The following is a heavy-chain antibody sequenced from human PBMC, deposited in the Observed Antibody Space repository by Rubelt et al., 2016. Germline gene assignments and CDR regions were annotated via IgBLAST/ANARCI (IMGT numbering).Heavy chain of an antibody. J-gene: IGHJ5*02. D-gene: IGHD6-19*01. CDR3: TSYFPIQGMAVAGTGNCFDP. CDR1: GFTFSDSA. CDR2: IRSKANSYAT. V-gene: IGHV3-73*01. Sequence: VQLVESWGGLVQPGGSLKLSCAASGFTFSDSAMHWVRQASGKGLEWVGRIRSKANSYATAYAASVKGRFTISRDDSKNTAYLQMNSLKTEETAVYYCTSYFPIQGMAVAGTGNCFDPWGQGTLVTVSS.